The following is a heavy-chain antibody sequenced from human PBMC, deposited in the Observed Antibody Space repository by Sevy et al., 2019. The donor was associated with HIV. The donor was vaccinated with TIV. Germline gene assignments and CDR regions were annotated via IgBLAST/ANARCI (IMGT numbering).Heavy chain of an antibody. CDR1: GFTFSNAW. CDR3: TTDFLLLGATVTSKFDY. Sequence: GGSLRLSCAASGFTFSNAWMSWVRQAPGKGLEWVGRIKSKTDGGTTDNAAPVKGRLTISRDDSKNTLYLQMNSLKTEDTAVYYCTTDFLLLGATVTSKFDYWGQGTLVTVSS. D-gene: IGHD1-26*01. J-gene: IGHJ4*02. V-gene: IGHV3-15*01. CDR2: IKSKTDGGTT.